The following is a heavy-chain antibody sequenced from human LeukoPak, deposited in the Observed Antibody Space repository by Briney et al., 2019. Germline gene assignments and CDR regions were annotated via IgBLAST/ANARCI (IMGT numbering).Heavy chain of an antibody. CDR3: ARDDEAGAQY. Sequence: PSETLSLTCTVSGGSISSYYWRWIRQPPGKGLEWIGYIYYSGSTNYNPSLKSRVTISVDTSKNQFSLKLSSVTAADTAVYYCARDDEAGAQYWGQGTLVTVSS. J-gene: IGHJ4*02. D-gene: IGHD6-13*01. CDR1: GGSISSYY. CDR2: IYYSGST. V-gene: IGHV4-59*01.